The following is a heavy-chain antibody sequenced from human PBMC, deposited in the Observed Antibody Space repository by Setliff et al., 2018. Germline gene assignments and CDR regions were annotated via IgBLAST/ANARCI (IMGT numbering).Heavy chain of an antibody. J-gene: IGHJ3*02. Sequence: PSETLSLTCTVSGGSISSGDYYWSWIRQPPGKGLEWIGYIYYSGSTYYNPSLKSRVTISVDTSKNQFSLKLSSVTAADTAVYYCAREAPGYAFDSWGQGTMVTVSS. CDR1: GGSISSGDYY. V-gene: IGHV4-30-4*08. CDR3: AREAPGYAFDS. D-gene: IGHD1-1*01. CDR2: IYYSGST.